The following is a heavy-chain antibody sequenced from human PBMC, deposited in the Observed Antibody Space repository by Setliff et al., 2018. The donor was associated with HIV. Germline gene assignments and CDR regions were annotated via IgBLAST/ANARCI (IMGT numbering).Heavy chain of an antibody. CDR2: MYPTGGRT. CDR1: GYTFTSHF. J-gene: IGHJ6*03. Sequence: ASVKVSCKASGYTFTSHFMHWVRQAPGQGLEWMGVMYPTGGRTTYAQKFQGRVNMTMDTSTSTVYMDLSSLRSDDTAVYYCARDGWRHVLHGNYYYYFMDVWGKGTTVTVSS. V-gene: IGHV1-46*01. D-gene: IGHD2-8*01. CDR3: ARDGWRHVLHGNYYYYFMDV.